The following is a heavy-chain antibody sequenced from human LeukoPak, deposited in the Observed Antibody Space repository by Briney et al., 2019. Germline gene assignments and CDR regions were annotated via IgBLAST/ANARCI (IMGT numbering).Heavy chain of an antibody. J-gene: IGHJ2*01. V-gene: IGHV1-18*01. CDR2: ISACNGNT. CDR3: ARAFGNDSSGYYYRRYWYFDL. D-gene: IGHD3-22*01. Sequence: ASVKVSCKASGYTFTSYGISWVRQAPGQGLEWMGWISACNGNTNYAQKLQGRVTMTTDTSTSTAYMELRSLRSDDTAVYYCARAFGNDSSGYYYRRYWYFDLWGRGTLVTVSS. CDR1: GYTFTSYG.